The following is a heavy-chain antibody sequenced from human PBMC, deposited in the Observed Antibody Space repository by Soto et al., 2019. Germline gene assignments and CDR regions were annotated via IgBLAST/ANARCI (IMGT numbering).Heavy chain of an antibody. CDR3: AKVGYFDILDGFPYNWLDP. CDR1: GFTFSRYA. Sequence: EVQLLESGGDLVQPGGSLRLSCAASGFTFSRYAMTWVRQAPGKGLEWVSAMSTSGDTTYYTDSVKGRFTISRDNSNNTLYLQMNSLRAEDTAVYYCAKVGYFDILDGFPYNWLDPWGQGTLVTVSS. J-gene: IGHJ5*02. CDR2: MSTSGDTT. V-gene: IGHV3-23*01. D-gene: IGHD3-9*01.